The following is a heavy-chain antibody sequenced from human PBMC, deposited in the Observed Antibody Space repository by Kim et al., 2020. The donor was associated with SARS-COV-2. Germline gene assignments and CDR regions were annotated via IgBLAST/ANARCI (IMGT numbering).Heavy chain of an antibody. V-gene: IGHV3-21*01. D-gene: IGHD6-6*01. CDR3: ARFQAYSSSSPDY. J-gene: IGHJ4*02. CDR2: ISSSSSYI. CDR1: GFTFASYT. Sequence: GGSLRLSCAASGFTFASYTMNWFRQAPGKGLEWVSSISSSSSYIYYADSVKGRFTISRDNAKNSLYLQMNNLRAEDTAVYYCARFQAYSSSSPDYWGQGTLVTVSS.